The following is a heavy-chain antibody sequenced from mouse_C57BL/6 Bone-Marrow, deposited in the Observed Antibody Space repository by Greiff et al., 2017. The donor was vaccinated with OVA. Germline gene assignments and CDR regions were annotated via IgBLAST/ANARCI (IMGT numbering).Heavy chain of an antibody. CDR2: IYPGSGST. D-gene: IGHD1-1*01. Sequence: QVQLQQPGAELVKPGASVKMSCKASGYTFTSYWITWVKQRPGQGLEWIGDIYPGSGSTNYNEKFKSKATLTVDTSSSTAYMQLSSLTSEDSAVYYCARYHYGSSYFDYWGQGTTLTVSS. J-gene: IGHJ2*01. V-gene: IGHV1-55*01. CDR3: ARYHYGSSYFDY. CDR1: GYTFTSYW.